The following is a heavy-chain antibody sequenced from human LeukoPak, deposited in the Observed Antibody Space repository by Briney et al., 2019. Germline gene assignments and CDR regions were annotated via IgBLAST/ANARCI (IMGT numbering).Heavy chain of an antibody. CDR2: INHSGNT. J-gene: IGHJ4*02. Sequence: PSETLSLTCAVYGGSFSGYYWSWIRQPPGKGLEWIGEINHSGNTNYNPSLKSRVTISIDTSKNQFSLKLSSVTAADTAIYYCARPFLRFSSGWHFDYWGQGILVTVSS. V-gene: IGHV4-34*01. CDR1: GGSFSGYY. D-gene: IGHD6-19*01. CDR3: ARPFLRFSSGWHFDY.